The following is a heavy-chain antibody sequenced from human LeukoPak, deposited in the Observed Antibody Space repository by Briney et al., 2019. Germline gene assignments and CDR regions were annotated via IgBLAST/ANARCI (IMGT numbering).Heavy chain of an antibody. CDR2: INHSGST. Sequence: KPSETLSLTCAVYGGSFSGYYWSWIRQPPGKGLEWIGEINHSGSTNYNPSLKSRVTISVDTSKNQFSLKLSSVTAADTAVYYCARASRFTIFGVVITSSDWFDPWGQGTLVTVSS. CDR1: GGSFSGYY. J-gene: IGHJ5*02. V-gene: IGHV4-34*01. D-gene: IGHD3-3*01. CDR3: ARASRFTIFGVVITSSDWFDP.